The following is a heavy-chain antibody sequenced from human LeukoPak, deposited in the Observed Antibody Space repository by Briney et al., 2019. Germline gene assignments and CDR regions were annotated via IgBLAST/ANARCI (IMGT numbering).Heavy chain of an antibody. V-gene: IGHV4-59*08. Sequence: TSETLSLTCAVDGASICALYWGWMGQSPGKGLEWMGYTYYSGRPTYNPSLKSRVPISPDTSKNQFSLRVNSVTAADTAIYYCARHHGHQFSYRWYLRGSFDYWGRGILVAVSS. CDR1: GASICALY. CDR3: ARHHGHQFSYRWYLRGSFDY. D-gene: IGHD4-23*01. CDR2: TYYSGRP. J-gene: IGHJ4*02.